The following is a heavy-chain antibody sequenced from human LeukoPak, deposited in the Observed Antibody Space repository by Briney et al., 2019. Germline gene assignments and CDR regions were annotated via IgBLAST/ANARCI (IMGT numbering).Heavy chain of an antibody. CDR2: ISSSGSTI. D-gene: IGHD5-18*01. Sequence: GGSLRLSCAASGFTFSSYEMNWVRQAPGKGLEWVSYISSSGSTIYYADSVKGRFTISRYNAKNSLYLQMNSLRAEDTAVYYCAAVYSYGFRYYFDYWGQGTLVTVSS. V-gene: IGHV3-48*03. J-gene: IGHJ4*02. CDR3: AAVYSYGFRYYFDY. CDR1: GFTFSSYE.